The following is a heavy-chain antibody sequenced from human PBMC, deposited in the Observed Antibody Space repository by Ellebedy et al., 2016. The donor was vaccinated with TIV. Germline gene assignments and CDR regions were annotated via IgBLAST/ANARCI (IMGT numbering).Heavy chain of an antibody. J-gene: IGHJ4*02. CDR3: ARDHGYYYDSSGYTLCDY. D-gene: IGHD3-22*01. Sequence: GESLKISCAASGFTFSSYGMHWVRQAPGKGLEWVAVIWYDGKNKYYADSVKGRFTISRDNSKNTLYLQMNSLRAEDTAVYYCARDHGYYYDSSGYTLCDYWGQGTLVTVSS. V-gene: IGHV3-33*08. CDR1: GFTFSSYG. CDR2: IWYDGKNK.